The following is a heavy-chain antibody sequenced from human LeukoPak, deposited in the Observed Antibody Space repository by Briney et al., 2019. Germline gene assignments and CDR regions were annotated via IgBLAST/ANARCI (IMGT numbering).Heavy chain of an antibody. CDR2: IYWDDDK. D-gene: IGHD4-17*01. CDR1: GFSLSTSGVG. CDR3: AHGVTTRDTLYNWFDP. V-gene: IGHV2-5*02. Sequence: SGPTLVKPTQTLTLTCTFSGFSLSTSGVGVGWIRQPPGKALEWLALIYWDDDKRYSPSLKSRLTITKDTSKNQVVLTMTNMDPVDTATYYCAHGVTTRDTLYNWFDPWGQGTLVTVSS. J-gene: IGHJ5*02.